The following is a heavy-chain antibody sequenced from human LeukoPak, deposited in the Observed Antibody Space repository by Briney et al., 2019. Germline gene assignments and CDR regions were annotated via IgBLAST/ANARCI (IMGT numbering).Heavy chain of an antibody. CDR1: GGTSSSYA. D-gene: IGHD1-26*01. Sequence: SVKVSCKASGGTSSSYAISWVRQAPGQGLEWMGRIIPIFGTANYAQKFQGRVTITTDESTSTAYMELSSLRSEDTAVYYCARGVVGATSYYFDYWGQGTLVTVSS. J-gene: IGHJ4*02. CDR2: IIPIFGTA. CDR3: ARGVVGATSYYFDY. V-gene: IGHV1-69*05.